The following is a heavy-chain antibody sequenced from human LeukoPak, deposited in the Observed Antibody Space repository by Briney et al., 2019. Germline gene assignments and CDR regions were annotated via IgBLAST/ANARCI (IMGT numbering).Heavy chain of an antibody. CDR3: TRGGGYVGGWSPDF. J-gene: IGHJ4*02. CDR1: GFTISDHY. D-gene: IGHD6-19*01. V-gene: IGHV3-72*01. CDR2: SRSKISSYTT. Sequence: PGGSLRLSCAASGFTISDHYMDWVRQPPGKGLEWIGRSRSKISSYTTEYAASVKGRFTFSRDDSKYSLYLQMNSLKTEDTAVYYCTRGGGYVGGWSPDFWGQGTLVTVSS.